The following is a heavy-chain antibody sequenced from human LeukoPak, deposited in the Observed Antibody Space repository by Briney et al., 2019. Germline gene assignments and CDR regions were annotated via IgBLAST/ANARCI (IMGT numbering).Heavy chain of an antibody. D-gene: IGHD2-15*01. V-gene: IGHV4-59*08. CDR1: GGSISSYY. CDR2: IYYSGST. Sequence: PSETLSLTCTVSGGSISSYYWSWIRQPPGKGLEWIGYIYYSGSTNYNPSLKSRVTISVDTSKNQFSLKLSSVTAADTAVYYCARHNLLGYCSGGSCGFDYWGQGTLVTVSS. J-gene: IGHJ4*02. CDR3: ARHNLLGYCSGGSCGFDY.